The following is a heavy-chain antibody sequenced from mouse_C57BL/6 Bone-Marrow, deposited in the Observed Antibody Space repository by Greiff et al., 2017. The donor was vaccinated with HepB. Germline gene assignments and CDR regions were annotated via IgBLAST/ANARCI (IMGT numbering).Heavy chain of an antibody. J-gene: IGHJ1*03. D-gene: IGHD1-1*01. CDR3: TREDYGSSYWYFDV. Sequence: QVQLQQSGAELVRPGASVTLSCKASGYTFTDYEMHWVKQTPVHGLEWIGAIDPETGGTAYNQKFKGKAILTADKSSSTAYMELRSLTSVDSAVYYCTREDYGSSYWYFDVWGTGTTVTVSS. CDR2: IDPETGGT. CDR1: GYTFTDYE. V-gene: IGHV1-15*01.